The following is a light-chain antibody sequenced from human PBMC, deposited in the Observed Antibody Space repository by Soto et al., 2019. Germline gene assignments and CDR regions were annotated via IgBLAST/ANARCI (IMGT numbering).Light chain of an antibody. CDR2: EVS. V-gene: IGLV2-14*01. CDR3: NSYTRFSTYV. CDR1: SSDVGLYDF. J-gene: IGLJ1*01. Sequence: QSVLTQPASVSGSPGQSITISCTGASSDVGLYDFVSWYQHHPGKAPKLLIFEVSYLPSGVSSRFSGSKSGNTASLTISGLQAEDEADYYCNSYTRFSTYVFGTGTKLTVL.